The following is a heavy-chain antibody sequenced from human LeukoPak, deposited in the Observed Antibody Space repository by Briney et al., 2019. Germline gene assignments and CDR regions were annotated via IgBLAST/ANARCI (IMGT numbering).Heavy chain of an antibody. Sequence: PGGSLRLSCAASGFTFSSYAMHWVRQAPGKGLEWVAVISYDGSNKYYADSVKGRFTISRDNSKNTLYLQMNSLRAEDTAVYYCARDPSSRIGYWGQGTLVTVS. D-gene: IGHD2/OR15-2a*01. J-gene: IGHJ4*02. CDR3: ARDPSSRIGY. CDR1: GFTFSSYA. V-gene: IGHV3-30-3*01. CDR2: ISYDGSNK.